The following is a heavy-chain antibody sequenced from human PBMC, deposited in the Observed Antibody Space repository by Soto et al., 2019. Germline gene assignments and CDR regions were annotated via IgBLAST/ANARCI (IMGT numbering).Heavy chain of an antibody. V-gene: IGHV1-18*04. Sequence: GASVKVSCKASGYTFTSYGISWVRQAPGQGLEWMGWISAYNGNTNYAQKLQGRVTMTTDTSTSTAYMELRSLRSDDTAVYYCASPGSPYYYCGMDVWGQGTTVTVSS. J-gene: IGHJ6*02. CDR1: GYTFTSYG. D-gene: IGHD3-10*01. CDR3: ASPGSPYYYCGMDV. CDR2: ISAYNGNT.